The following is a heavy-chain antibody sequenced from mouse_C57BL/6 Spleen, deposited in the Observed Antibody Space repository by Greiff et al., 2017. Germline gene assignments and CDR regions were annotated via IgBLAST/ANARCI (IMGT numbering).Heavy chain of an antibody. V-gene: IGHV1-39*01. D-gene: IGHD1-1*01. CDR2: INPNYGTN. Sequence: EVKLMESGPELVKPGASVKISCKASGYSFTDYNMNWVKQSNGKSLEWIGVINPNYGTNSYNQRFKGKATLTVDQSSSTAYMQLNSLTSEDSAVYYCAREGLRRRFAYWGQGTLVTVSA. CDR1: GYSFTDYN. J-gene: IGHJ3*01. CDR3: AREGLRRRFAY.